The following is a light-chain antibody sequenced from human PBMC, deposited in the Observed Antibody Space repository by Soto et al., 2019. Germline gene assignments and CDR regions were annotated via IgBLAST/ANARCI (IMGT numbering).Light chain of an antibody. J-gene: IGLJ3*02. Sequence: QSVLTQAPSASGTPGQRVTISCSGSSSNIGSNTVSWYQQVPGTAPKLLIYSNVQRPSGVPDRFSGSKSGTSASLAIGGLQSEDEADYYCAAWDGSLNGWVFGGGTKFTVL. CDR3: AAWDGSLNGWV. CDR1: SSNIGSNT. CDR2: SNV. V-gene: IGLV1-44*01.